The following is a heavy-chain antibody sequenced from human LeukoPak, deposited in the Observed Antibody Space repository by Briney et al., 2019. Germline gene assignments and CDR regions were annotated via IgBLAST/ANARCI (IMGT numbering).Heavy chain of an antibody. D-gene: IGHD6-19*01. CDR2: IYYSGST. Sequence: SETLSLTCTVSGGSISSYYWGWIRQPPGKGLEWIGSIYYSGSTYYNPSLKSRVTISVDTSKNQFSLKLSSVTAADTAVYYCARHPSKVVGTPYWGQGTLVTVSS. V-gene: IGHV4-39*01. CDR1: GGSISSYY. J-gene: IGHJ4*02. CDR3: ARHPSKVVGTPY.